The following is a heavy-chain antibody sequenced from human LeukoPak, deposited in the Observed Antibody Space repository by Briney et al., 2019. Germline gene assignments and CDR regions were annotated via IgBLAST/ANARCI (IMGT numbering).Heavy chain of an antibody. CDR2: IYTSGST. J-gene: IGHJ6*03. V-gene: IGHV4-61*02. D-gene: IGHD3-22*01. CDR1: GGSISSGSYY. CDR3: ARFSVWDSSGYYLGPYYYYIDV. Sequence: KSSETLSLTCTVSGGSISSGSYYWSWIRQPAGKGLEWIGRIYTSGSTNYNPSLKSRVTISVDTSKNQFSLKLSSVTAADTAVYYCARFSVWDSSGYYLGPYYYYIDVWGKGTTVTVSS.